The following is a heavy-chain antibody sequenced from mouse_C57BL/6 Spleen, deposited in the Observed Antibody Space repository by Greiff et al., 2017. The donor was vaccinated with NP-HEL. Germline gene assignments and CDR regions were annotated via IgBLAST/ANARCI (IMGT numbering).Heavy chain of an antibody. J-gene: IGHJ1*03. V-gene: IGHV1-69*01. Sequence: QVQLQQPGAELVMPGASVKLSCKASGYTFTSYWMHWVKQRPGQGLEWIGEIDPSDSYTNYNQKFKGKSTLTVDKSSSTSYMQLSSLTSEDSAVYYCARSIITTVVSYWYFDVWGTGTTVTVSS. CDR2: IDPSDSYT. CDR3: ARSIITTVVSYWYFDV. D-gene: IGHD1-1*01. CDR1: GYTFTSYW.